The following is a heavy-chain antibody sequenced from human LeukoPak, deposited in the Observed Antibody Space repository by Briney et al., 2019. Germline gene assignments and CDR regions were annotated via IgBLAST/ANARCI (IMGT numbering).Heavy chain of an antibody. Sequence: GGSLRLSCTASGFTFDDYDMHWVRQAPGKGLEWVSLISGDGGSTYCADSVKRRFHLSRHNSKNSMSVQMKTLRTEDNSLYYCAKYTIPYGRSYYYMDVWGKGTTVTVSS. CDR2: ISGDGGST. CDR3: AKYTIPYGRSYYYMDV. D-gene: IGHD3-10*01. CDR1: GFTFDDYD. J-gene: IGHJ6*03. V-gene: IGHV3-43*02.